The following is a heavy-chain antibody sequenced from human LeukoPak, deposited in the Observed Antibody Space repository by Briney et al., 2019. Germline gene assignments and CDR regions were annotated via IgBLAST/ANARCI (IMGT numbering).Heavy chain of an antibody. CDR1: GFTFSSYS. CDR3: ARQLDYYDSSGYGY. Sequence: GGSLRLSCAASGFTFSSYSMNWVRQAPGKGLEWVSSISSSSSYIYYADSVKGRFTISRDNAKNSLYLQMDSLRAEDTAVYYCARQLDYYDSSGYGYWGQGTLVTVSS. V-gene: IGHV3-21*01. D-gene: IGHD3-22*01. CDR2: ISSSSSYI. J-gene: IGHJ4*02.